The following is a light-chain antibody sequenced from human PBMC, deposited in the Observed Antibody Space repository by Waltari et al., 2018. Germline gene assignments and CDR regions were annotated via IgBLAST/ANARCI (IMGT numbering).Light chain of an antibody. CDR3: QTGGHGTWV. Sequence: QLVLTQSPSASASLGASVKLTCTLSSGHSSNIVAWLQQQPEKGPRFLMKVNSDGSHSKGDGIPVRFSGSSSGAERYLTISSVQSEDEADYYCQTGGHGTWVFGGGTKLTVL. CDR2: VNSDGSH. J-gene: IGLJ3*02. CDR1: SGHSSNI. V-gene: IGLV4-69*01.